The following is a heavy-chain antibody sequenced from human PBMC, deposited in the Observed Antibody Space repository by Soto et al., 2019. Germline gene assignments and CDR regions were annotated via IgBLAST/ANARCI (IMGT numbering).Heavy chain of an antibody. V-gene: IGHV4-30-4*02. Sequence: SETLSLTCTVSGGSISSGDYYWSWIRQPPGKGLEWIGYIYYSGSTYYNPSLKSRVTISVDTSKNQSSLKLSSVTAADTAVYYCARDRGDKYYDFWSGSPAGAFDIWGQGTMVTVSS. J-gene: IGHJ3*02. D-gene: IGHD3-3*01. CDR3: ARDRGDKYYDFWSGSPAGAFDI. CDR2: IYYSGST. CDR1: GGSISSGDYY.